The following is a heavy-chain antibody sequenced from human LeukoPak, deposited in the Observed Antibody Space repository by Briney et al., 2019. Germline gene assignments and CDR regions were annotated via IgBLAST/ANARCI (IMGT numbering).Heavy chain of an antibody. CDR2: ISYDGSNK. D-gene: IGHD1-14*01. Sequence: GRSLRLSCAASGFTFSSYGMHWVRQAPGKGLEWVAVISYDGSNKYYADSVKGRFTISRDNSKNTLYLQMNSLRAEDTAVYYCVVYGNRAYWGQGTLVTVSS. CDR1: GFTFSSYG. J-gene: IGHJ4*02. V-gene: IGHV3-30*03. CDR3: VVYGNRAY.